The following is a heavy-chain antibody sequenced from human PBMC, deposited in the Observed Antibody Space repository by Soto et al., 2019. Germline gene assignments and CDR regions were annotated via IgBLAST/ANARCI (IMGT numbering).Heavy chain of an antibody. J-gene: IGHJ4*02. D-gene: IGHD1-26*01. CDR2: ISHDGNNK. CDR1: GFTSSSHI. V-gene: IGHV3-30-3*01. Sequence: QVQLVESGGGVVQPGRSLRLSCAASGFTSSSHIMHWVRQTPGKGLEWMTFISHDGNNKYYADSVKGRFTISRDNSENTLYLQMDSLRAEDTAVYYCARDDEGGSDCDLGYWGQGTLVTVSS. CDR3: ARDDEGGSDCDLGY.